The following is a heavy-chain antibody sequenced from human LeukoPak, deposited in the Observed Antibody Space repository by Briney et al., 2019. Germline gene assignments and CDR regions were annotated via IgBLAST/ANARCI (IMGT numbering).Heavy chain of an antibody. D-gene: IGHD3-9*01. Sequence: PGGSLRLSCAASGFIFSSYGMHWVRQAPDKGLEWVAFIRYDGSNKYYADSVKGRFTISRDNSKNTLYLQMNSLRAEDTAVYYCAKGFLNRYDILTPGFDYWGQGTLVTVSS. CDR3: AKGFLNRYDILTPGFDY. J-gene: IGHJ4*02. CDR2: IRYDGSNK. V-gene: IGHV3-30*02. CDR1: GFIFSSYG.